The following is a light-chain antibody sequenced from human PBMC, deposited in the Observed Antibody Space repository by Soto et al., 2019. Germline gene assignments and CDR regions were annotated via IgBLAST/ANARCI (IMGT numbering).Light chain of an antibody. CDR3: AVWDDSLSGVV. V-gene: IGLV1-44*01. Sequence: QPVLTQPPSASGTPGQRVTISCSGSSFNIGRNTVNWYQQVPGTAPKLLIYTDNQRPSGVPDRFSGSKSDTSASLAISGLQSEDEAHYYCAVWDDSLSGVVFGGGTKLTVL. J-gene: IGLJ3*02. CDR2: TDN. CDR1: SFNIGRNT.